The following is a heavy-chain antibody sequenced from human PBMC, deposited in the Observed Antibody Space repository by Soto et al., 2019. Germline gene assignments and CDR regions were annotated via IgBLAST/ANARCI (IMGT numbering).Heavy chain of an antibody. Sequence: QVQLVESGGGVVQPGRSLRLSCAASGFTFSSYAMHWFRQAPGKGLEWVAVISYDGSNKYYADSVKGRFTISRDNSKNPLYLQMNSLRAEDTAVYYCAVLTRNVDTAMVDSWGQGTMVTVSS. J-gene: IGHJ4*02. V-gene: IGHV3-30-3*01. CDR3: AVLTRNVDTAMVDS. CDR2: ISYDGSNK. CDR1: GFTFSSYA. D-gene: IGHD5-18*01.